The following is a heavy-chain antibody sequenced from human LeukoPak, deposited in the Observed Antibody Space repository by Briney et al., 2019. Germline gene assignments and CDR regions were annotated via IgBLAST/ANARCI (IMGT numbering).Heavy chain of an antibody. D-gene: IGHD2/OR15-2a*01. CDR3: AKRRTTTSTSDFDI. CDR1: GGSISSYY. Sequence: PSETLSLTCTVSGGSISSYYWSWIRQPPGKGLEWIGYIYYSGSTNYNPSLKSRVTISVDTSKNQFSLKLSSVTAADTAIYYCAKRRTTTSTSDFDIWGQGTMVTVSS. V-gene: IGHV4-59*01. J-gene: IGHJ3*02. CDR2: IYYSGST.